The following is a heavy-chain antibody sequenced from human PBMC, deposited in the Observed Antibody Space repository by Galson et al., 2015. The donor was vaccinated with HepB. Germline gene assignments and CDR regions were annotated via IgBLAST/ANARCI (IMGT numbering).Heavy chain of an antibody. V-gene: IGHV3-49*04. CDR3: TRGEDVLRFLE. CDR2: IRSKAYGGTT. J-gene: IGHJ4*02. D-gene: IGHD3-3*01. CDR1: GFTFGDYA. Sequence: SLRLSCAASGFTFGDYAMSWVRQAPGKGLEWVGFIRSKAYGGTTECAASVKGRFTISRGDSKSIAYLQMNSLKTEDTAVYYCTRGEDVLRFLEGGQGTLVTVSS.